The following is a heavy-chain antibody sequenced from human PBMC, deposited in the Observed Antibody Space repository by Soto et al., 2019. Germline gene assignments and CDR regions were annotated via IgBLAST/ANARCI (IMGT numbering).Heavy chain of an antibody. D-gene: IGHD1-1*01. CDR1: GFTFSNYE. J-gene: IGHJ4*02. CDR2: ISNNGAHT. Sequence: GGSLRLSCAASGFTFSNYEMHWVRQAPGKGLEYVSGISNNGAHTDYAKSVKGRFTISRDNSENTLYLQMGSLRAEDMALYYCARDGIGGTTFRGYLDYWGQGTLVTVSS. CDR3: ARDGIGGTTFRGYLDY. V-gene: IGHV3-64*01.